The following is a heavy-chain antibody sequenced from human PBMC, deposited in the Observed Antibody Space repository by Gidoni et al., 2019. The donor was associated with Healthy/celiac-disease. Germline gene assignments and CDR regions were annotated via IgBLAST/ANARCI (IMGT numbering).Heavy chain of an antibody. D-gene: IGHD4-17*01. CDR1: GGSISSSSYY. Sequence: QLQLQESGPGLVKPSETLSLTCPVSGGSISSSSYYWGWIRQPPGKGLEWIGSIYYSGSTYYNPSLKSRVTISVDTSKNQFSLKLSSVTAADTAVYYCARSDYPSYYYMDVWGKGTTVTVSS. CDR2: IYYSGST. J-gene: IGHJ6*03. V-gene: IGHV4-39*01. CDR3: ARSDYPSYYYMDV.